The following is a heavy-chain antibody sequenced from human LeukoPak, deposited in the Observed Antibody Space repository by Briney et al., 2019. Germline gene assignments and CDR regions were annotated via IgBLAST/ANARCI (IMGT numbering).Heavy chain of an antibody. CDR2: INAGNGNT. CDR3: ARGILYDILTGYATEFDY. V-gene: IGHV1-3*01. D-gene: IGHD3-9*01. CDR1: GYTFTSYA. Sequence: ASVKVSCKASGYTFTSYAMHWVRQAPGQRLEWMGWINAGNGNTKYSQKFQGRVTMTTDTSTSTAYMELRSLRSDDTVVYYCARGILYDILTGYATEFDYWGQGTLVTVSS. J-gene: IGHJ4*02.